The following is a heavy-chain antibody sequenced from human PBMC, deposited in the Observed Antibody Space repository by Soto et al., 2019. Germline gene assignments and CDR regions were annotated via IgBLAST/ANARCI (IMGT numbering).Heavy chain of an antibody. J-gene: IGHJ4*02. D-gene: IGHD3-10*01. Sequence: SVKVSWNTSGGTLNAYAITWVRQAPGQGLEWMGGIIPLFDTTNYAKKFQGRVTITADKSTSTAYMELSSLRSEDTAVYYCVRQLQRGITIWGQGTLVPVSS. V-gene: IGHV1-69*06. CDR3: VRQLQRGITI. CDR1: GGTLNAYA. CDR2: IIPLFDTT.